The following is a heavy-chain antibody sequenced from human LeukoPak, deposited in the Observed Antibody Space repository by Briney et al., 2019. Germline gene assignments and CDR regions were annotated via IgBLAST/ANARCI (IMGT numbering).Heavy chain of an antibody. J-gene: IGHJ5*02. CDR2: INTKSGRT. CDR1: GYSFTDYY. D-gene: IGHD3-3*01. V-gene: IGHV1-2*02. CDR3: ARADFIDAGPYLIGP. Sequence: ASVKVSCKTSGYSFTDYYIHWLRQAPGQGLEWMGWINTKSGRTSSARKFQGRVTMTRDPSITTVYMDMAWLTSDDTAIYFCARADFIDAGPYLIGPWGQGTLVTVSS.